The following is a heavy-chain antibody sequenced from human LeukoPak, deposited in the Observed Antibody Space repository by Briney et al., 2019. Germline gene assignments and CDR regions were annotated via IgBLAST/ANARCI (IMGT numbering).Heavy chain of an antibody. D-gene: IGHD3-3*01. CDR2: MNPNSGNT. V-gene: IGHV1-8*03. CDR1: GYTFTSYD. J-gene: IGHJ5*02. CDR3: ARGFRHDFWSGYYTDTNWFDP. Sequence: ASVKVSCKASGYTFTSYDINWVRQATGQGLEWMGWMNPNSGNTGYAQKFQGRVTITRNTSISTAYMELSSLRSEDTAVYYCARGFRHDFWSGYYTDTNWFDPWGQGTLVTVSS.